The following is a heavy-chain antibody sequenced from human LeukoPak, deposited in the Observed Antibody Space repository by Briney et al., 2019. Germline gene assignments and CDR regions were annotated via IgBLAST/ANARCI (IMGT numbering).Heavy chain of an antibody. V-gene: IGHV3-53*01. D-gene: IGHD4-11*01. J-gene: IGHJ4*02. CDR2: IYSGDNT. Sequence: GGSLTLSCATPGFTLNSNHMSSARQAPGKGLEWVSVIYSGDNTAYADSVNGRFTLSRDNSKNPLYLQMSSLRADDTVVYHCAIGSNHVVERGQGTLVTVSS. CDR3: AIGSNHVVE. CDR1: GFTLNSNH.